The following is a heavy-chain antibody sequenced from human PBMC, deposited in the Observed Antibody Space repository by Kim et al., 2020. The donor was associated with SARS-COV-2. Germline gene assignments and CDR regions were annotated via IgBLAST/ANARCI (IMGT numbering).Heavy chain of an antibody. CDR1: GFTFSSYA. Sequence: GGSLRLSCAASGFTFSSYAMHWVRQAPGKGLEWVAVISYDGSNKYYADSVKGRFTISRDNSKNTLYLQMNSLRAEDTAVYYCASPYYYDSSGVDEYYFDYWGQGTLVTVSS. CDR3: ASPYYYDSSGVDEYYFDY. V-gene: IGHV3-30*04. CDR2: ISYDGSNK. J-gene: IGHJ4*02. D-gene: IGHD3-22*01.